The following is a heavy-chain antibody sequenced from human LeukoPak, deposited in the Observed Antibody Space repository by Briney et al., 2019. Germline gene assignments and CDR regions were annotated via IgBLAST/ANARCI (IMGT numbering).Heavy chain of an antibody. D-gene: IGHD5-24*01. V-gene: IGHV3-7*02. Sequence: GGSLRLSCAASGFTFSNYWMSWVRQAPGKGLEWVANIKQDASGKYYMDSVKGRFTISRDSAKNSLYLQMNSLRVEYTAVYYCARIGSRDGYTVDYWGQGTLVTVSS. CDR3: ARIGSRDGYTVDY. J-gene: IGHJ4*02. CDR1: GFTFSNYW. CDR2: IKQDASGK.